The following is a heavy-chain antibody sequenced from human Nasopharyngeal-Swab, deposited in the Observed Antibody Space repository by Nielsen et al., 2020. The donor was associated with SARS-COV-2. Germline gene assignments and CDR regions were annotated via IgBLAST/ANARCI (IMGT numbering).Heavy chain of an antibody. CDR2: ISSSSSYI. J-gene: IGHJ6*02. CDR1: GFTFSSYS. CDR3: AGDLARGYYGMDV. Sequence: GESLKISCAASGFTFSSYSMNWVRQAPGKGLEWVSSISSSSSYIYYADSVKGRFTISRDNAKNSLYLQMNSLRAEDTAVYYCAGDLARGYYGMDVWGQGTTVTVSS. V-gene: IGHV3-21*01. D-gene: IGHD3-10*01.